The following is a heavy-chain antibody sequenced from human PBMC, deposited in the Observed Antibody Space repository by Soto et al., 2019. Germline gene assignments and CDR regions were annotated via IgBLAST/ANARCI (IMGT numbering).Heavy chain of an antibody. V-gene: IGHV4-61*01. CDR1: GGSVSSGSYY. J-gene: IGHJ4*02. CDR3: ARQGVVVAAKRFDY. CDR2: IYYSGST. Sequence: SETLSLTCTASGGSVSSGSYYWSWIRQPPGKGLEWIGYIYYSGSTNYNPSLKSRVTISVDTSKNQFSLKLSSVTAADTAVYYCARQGVVVAAKRFDYWGQGTLVTVSS. D-gene: IGHD2-15*01.